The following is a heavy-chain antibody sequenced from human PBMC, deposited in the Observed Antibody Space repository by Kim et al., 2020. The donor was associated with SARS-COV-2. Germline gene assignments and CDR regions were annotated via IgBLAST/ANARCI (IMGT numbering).Heavy chain of an antibody. Sequence: GGSLRLSCAASGFTFSSYGMHWVRQAPGKGLEWVAVISYDGSNKYYADSVKGRFTISRDNSKNTLYLQMNSLRAEDTAVYYCAKDYDGDYWGQGTLVTVSS. CDR3: AKDYDGDY. J-gene: IGHJ4*02. D-gene: IGHD3-22*01. CDR1: GFTFSSYG. V-gene: IGHV3-30*18. CDR2: ISYDGSNK.